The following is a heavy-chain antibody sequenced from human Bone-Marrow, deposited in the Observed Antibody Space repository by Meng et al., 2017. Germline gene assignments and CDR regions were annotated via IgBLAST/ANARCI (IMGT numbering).Heavy chain of an antibody. CDR1: GFTFSSYS. D-gene: IGHD5-12*01. Sequence: GGSLRLSCAASGFTFSSYSMNWVRQAPGKGLEWVSSISSSSSYIYYADSVKGRFTISRDNAKNSLYLQMNSLRAEDTAVYYCARVRNSGYERPFDYWGQGTLVTVSS. CDR3: ARVRNSGYERPFDY. V-gene: IGHV3-21*04. J-gene: IGHJ4*02. CDR2: ISSSSSYI.